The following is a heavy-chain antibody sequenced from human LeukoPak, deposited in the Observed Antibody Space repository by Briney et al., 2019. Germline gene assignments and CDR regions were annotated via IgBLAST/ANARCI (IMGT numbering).Heavy chain of an antibody. D-gene: IGHD6-19*01. CDR1: GGSFSGYY. Sequence: PSETLSLTCAVYGGSFSGYYWSWIRQPPGKGLEWIGEINHSGSTNYNPSLKSRVTISVDTSKNQFSLKLSSVTAADTAVYYCASYSSGWYYFDYRGQGTLVTVSS. CDR3: ASYSSGWYYFDY. V-gene: IGHV4-34*01. CDR2: INHSGST. J-gene: IGHJ4*02.